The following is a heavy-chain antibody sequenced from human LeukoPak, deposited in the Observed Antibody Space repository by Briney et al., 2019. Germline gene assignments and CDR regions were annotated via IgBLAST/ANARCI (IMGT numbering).Heavy chain of an antibody. D-gene: IGHD3-10*01. V-gene: IGHV1-2*02. CDR2: INPNSGGT. Sequence: ASVKVSCKASGYTFTGYYMHWVRQAPGQGLEWMGWINPNSGGTNYAQKFQGRVTTTRDTSISTAYMELSRLRSDDTAVYYCTISTYYYGSGNQPFDYWGQGTLVTVSS. CDR1: GYTFTGYY. J-gene: IGHJ4*02. CDR3: TISTYYYGSGNQPFDY.